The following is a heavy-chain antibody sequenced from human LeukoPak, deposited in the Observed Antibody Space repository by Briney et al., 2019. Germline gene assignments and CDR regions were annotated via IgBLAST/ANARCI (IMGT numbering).Heavy chain of an antibody. J-gene: IGHJ5*02. D-gene: IGHD4-17*01. V-gene: IGHV1-18*01. CDR3: ARDSGLYGDYDNWFDP. CDR1: GYTFTSYG. Sequence: GASVKVSCKASGYTFTSYGISWVRQAPGQGLEWMGWISVYNGNTNYAQKLQGRVTMTTDTSTTTAYMELRSLRSDDTAIYYCARDSGLYGDYDNWFDPWGQGTLVTVSS. CDR2: ISVYNGNT.